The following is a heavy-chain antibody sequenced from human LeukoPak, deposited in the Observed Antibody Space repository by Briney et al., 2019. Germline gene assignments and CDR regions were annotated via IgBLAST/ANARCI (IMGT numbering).Heavy chain of an antibody. J-gene: IGHJ4*02. CDR3: ARDLEIVVVPTAASGY. Sequence: GGSLRLSCAASGFTFDDYGMSWVRQAPGKGLEWVSGINWNGGSTGYADSVKGRLPISRDNAKNSLYLQMNSLRAEDTALYYCARDLEIVVVPTAASGYWGQGTLVTVSS. V-gene: IGHV3-20*04. CDR2: INWNGGST. D-gene: IGHD2-2*01. CDR1: GFTFDDYG.